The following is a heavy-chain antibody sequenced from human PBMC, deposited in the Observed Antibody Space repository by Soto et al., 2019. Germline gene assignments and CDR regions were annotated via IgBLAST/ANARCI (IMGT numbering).Heavy chain of an antibody. Sequence: QVQLQESGPGLVKPSETLSLTCTISGGSSSDYYWSWVRQSPGKGLEWIGYGYHTGSTNYNPSLKTRVTISVDTSRTQFSLLLYSVTDAETAVYYCAKDYHSTGWDAGFDYWGQGTLVTVSS. V-gene: IGHV4-59*13. D-gene: IGHD6-19*01. CDR2: GYHTGST. CDR1: GGSSSDYY. CDR3: AKDYHSTGWDAGFDY. J-gene: IGHJ4*02.